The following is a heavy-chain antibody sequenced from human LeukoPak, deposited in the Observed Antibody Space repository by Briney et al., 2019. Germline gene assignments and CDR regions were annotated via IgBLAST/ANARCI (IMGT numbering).Heavy chain of an antibody. V-gene: IGHV3-48*03. CDR2: ISSSGSTI. D-gene: IGHD3-22*01. Sequence: PGGSLRLSCAASGFTFSSYEMNWVRQAPGKGLEWVSYISSSGSTIYYADSVKGRFTISRDNAKNSLYLQMNSLRAEDTAVYYCARSDDSSGYSLYYYYYGMDVWDQGTTVTVSS. J-gene: IGHJ6*02. CDR1: GFTFSSYE. CDR3: ARSDDSSGYSLYYYYYGMDV.